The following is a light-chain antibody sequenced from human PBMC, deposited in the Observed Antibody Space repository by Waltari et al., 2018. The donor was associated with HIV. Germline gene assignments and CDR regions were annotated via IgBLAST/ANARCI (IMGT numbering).Light chain of an antibody. CDR2: DVS. Sequence: QSALTQPASVSGSPGQSITISCTGTSSDIGSYNRVSWYQQHPGKAPKLMSYDVSNRHAGVSDRFSGYKAGNTASLTISGLQAEDEAHYYCSSYTTSSTCFGGGTKLT. CDR3: SSYTTSSTC. V-gene: IGLV2-14*01. CDR1: SSDIGSYNR. J-gene: IGLJ2*01.